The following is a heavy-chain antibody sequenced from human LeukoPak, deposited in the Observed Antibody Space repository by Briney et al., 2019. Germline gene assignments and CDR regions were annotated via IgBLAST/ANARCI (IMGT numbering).Heavy chain of an antibody. J-gene: IGHJ3*02. Sequence: GGSLRLSCAASGFTFSSSAMSWVRQVPGKGLEWVSGISASGGSTSYADSVRGRFTISRDNSKNTLYLQMNSLRAEDTAVYYCAREPYSSSWYRAFDIWGQGTMVTVSS. D-gene: IGHD6-13*01. CDR3: AREPYSSSWYRAFDI. V-gene: IGHV3-23*01. CDR2: ISASGGST. CDR1: GFTFSSSA.